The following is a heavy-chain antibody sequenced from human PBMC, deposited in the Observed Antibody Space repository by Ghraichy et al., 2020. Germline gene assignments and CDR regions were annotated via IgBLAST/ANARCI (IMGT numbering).Heavy chain of an antibody. CDR2: INHSGST. J-gene: IGHJ4*02. V-gene: IGHV4-34*01. CDR3: ATLRDRFVVVPAATPPYYFDY. Sequence: SQTLSLTCAVYGGSFSGYYWSWIRQPPGKGLEWIGEINHSGSTNYNPSLKSRVTISVDTSKNQFSLKLSSVTAADTAVYYCATLRDRFVVVPAATPPYYFDYWGQGTLVTVSS. CDR1: GGSFSGYY. D-gene: IGHD2-2*02.